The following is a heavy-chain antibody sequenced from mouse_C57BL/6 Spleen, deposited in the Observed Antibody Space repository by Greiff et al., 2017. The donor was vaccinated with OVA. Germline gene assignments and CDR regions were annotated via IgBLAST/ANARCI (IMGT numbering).Heavy chain of an antibody. CDR2: IYPRSGNT. Sequence: QVQLQQSGAELARPGASVKLSCKASGYTFTSYGISWVKQRTGQGLEWIGEIYPRSGNTYYNEKFKGKATLTADKSSSTAYMGLRSLTSEDSAVYFCARYSGSSYWYFDVWGTGTTVTVSS. J-gene: IGHJ1*03. V-gene: IGHV1-81*01. D-gene: IGHD1-1*01. CDR1: GYTFTSYG. CDR3: ARYSGSSYWYFDV.